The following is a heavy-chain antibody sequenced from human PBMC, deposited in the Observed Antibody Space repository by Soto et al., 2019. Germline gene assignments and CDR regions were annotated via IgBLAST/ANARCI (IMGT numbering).Heavy chain of an antibody. CDR1: GYTITELS. J-gene: IGHJ4*02. CDR2: FDPEDGET. CDR3: ATXTPINYRQLTIDGEFDY. V-gene: IGHV1-24*01. D-gene: IGHD6-6*01. Sequence: GASVKVSCKVSGYTITELSMHWVRQAPGKGLEWMGGFDPEDGETIYAQKFQGRVTMTEDTSTDTAYMELSSLRSEDTAVYYCATXTPINYRQLTIDGEFDYWGQGTLVTVSS.